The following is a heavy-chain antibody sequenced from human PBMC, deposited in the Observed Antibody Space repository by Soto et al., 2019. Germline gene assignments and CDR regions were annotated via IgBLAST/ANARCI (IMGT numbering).Heavy chain of an antibody. CDR2: ISASGNT. Sequence: QVQLQESGPGLVKPSETLSLTCTVSGASFSNSYWSWIRRPAGKGLEWIGRISASGNTNYNPSLKCRVIMSIDTSKNQFSLKVTSVTAADTALYYCAKESGAPAGTAEYWGQGILVTVSS. J-gene: IGHJ4*02. V-gene: IGHV4-4*07. CDR1: GASFSNSY. CDR3: AKESGAPAGTAEY. D-gene: IGHD1-1*01.